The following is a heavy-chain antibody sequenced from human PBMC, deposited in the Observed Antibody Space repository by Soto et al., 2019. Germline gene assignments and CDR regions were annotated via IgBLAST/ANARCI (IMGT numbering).Heavy chain of an antibody. Sequence: QVQLQESGPRLVKSSGTLSLTCAVSGGSISRGNWWSWVRQTPGKGLEWIGEIFHTGSTNYNPSLKSRVTISVDSSKNQFSLILTSMTAADTAVYYCASHRGNNYGPYDYWGQGTLITVSS. CDR1: GGSISRGNW. CDR2: IFHTGST. CDR3: ASHRGNNYGPYDY. J-gene: IGHJ4*02. D-gene: IGHD5-18*01. V-gene: IGHV4-4*02.